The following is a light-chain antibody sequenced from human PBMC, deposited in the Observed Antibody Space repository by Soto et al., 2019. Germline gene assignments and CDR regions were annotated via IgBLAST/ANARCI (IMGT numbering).Light chain of an antibody. CDR2: GAS. CDR3: HQYGSAPRT. Sequence: EIVLTQSPGTLSLSPGDRATLSCRASQSVGSSFLAWYQQKPGQAPMLLIYGASIRATGIPDRFSGRGSGTDFTLTSRILEHEYVVMYFCHQYGSAPRTFGQGTKVEIK. V-gene: IGKV3-20*01. J-gene: IGKJ1*01. CDR1: QSVGSSF.